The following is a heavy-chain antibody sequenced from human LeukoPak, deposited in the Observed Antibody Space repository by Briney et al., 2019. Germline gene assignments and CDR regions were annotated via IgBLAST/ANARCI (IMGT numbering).Heavy chain of an antibody. D-gene: IGHD2-8*02. Sequence: GGSLRLSCAASGFTFSSYWMHWVRQAPGKGLVWVSRINSDGSSTSYADSVKGRFTISRDNSKSTLSLQMNSLRAEDTAIYYCATYRQVLLPFESWGQGTLVTVSS. CDR1: GFTFSSYW. V-gene: IGHV3-74*01. CDR3: ATYRQVLLPFES. CDR2: INSDGSST. J-gene: IGHJ4*02.